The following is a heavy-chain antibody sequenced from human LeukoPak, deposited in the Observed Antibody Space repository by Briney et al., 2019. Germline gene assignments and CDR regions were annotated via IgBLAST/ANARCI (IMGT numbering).Heavy chain of an antibody. V-gene: IGHV4-61*01. D-gene: IGHD3-22*01. CDR2: IYYSGST. Sequence: SETLSLTCSVSGDSITSSSYYWSWIRQPPGKGLEWIGYIYYSGSTNYNPSLKSRVTISVDTSKNQFSLKLSSVTAADTAVYYCARGGYYDSSGSFDYWGQGTLVTVSS. J-gene: IGHJ4*02. CDR1: GDSITSSSYY. CDR3: ARGGYYDSSGSFDY.